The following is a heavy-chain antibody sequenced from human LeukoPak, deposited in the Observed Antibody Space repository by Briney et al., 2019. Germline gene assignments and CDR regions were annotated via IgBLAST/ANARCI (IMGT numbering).Heavy chain of an antibody. D-gene: IGHD6-13*01. CDR3: ARGRGAADNWFDP. CDR2: IKQDGSEK. J-gene: IGHJ5*02. V-gene: IGHV3-7*01. CDR1: GFIFSSYW. Sequence: GGSLRLSCAASGFIFSSYWMSWVRQAPGKGLEWVANIKQDGSEKYYVDSVKGRFTISRDNAKNSLYLQMNSLRAEDTAVYYCARGRGAADNWFDPWGQGTLVTVSS.